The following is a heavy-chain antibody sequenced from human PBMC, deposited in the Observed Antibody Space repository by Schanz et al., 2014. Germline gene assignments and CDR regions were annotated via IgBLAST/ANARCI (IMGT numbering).Heavy chain of an antibody. Sequence: EVHLLESGGGLVPPGGSLRLSCAASGFNFSDYAMCWVRQAPGKGLEWVSAISGGGGTTYYTDPVKGRFTISGDSSKYTVYLQMNSLRAEDTAVYYCARGGPAYYFDDWGQGTLVTVSS. CDR1: GFNFSDYA. CDR2: ISGGGGTT. J-gene: IGHJ4*02. V-gene: IGHV3-23*01. CDR3: ARGGPAYYFDD.